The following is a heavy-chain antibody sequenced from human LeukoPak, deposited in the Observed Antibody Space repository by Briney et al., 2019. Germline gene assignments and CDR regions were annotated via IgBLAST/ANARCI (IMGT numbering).Heavy chain of an antibody. CDR3: AREGRATVTTIDPQGWGWFDP. Sequence: ASVKVSCKASGYTFTGYYMHWERQAPGQGLEWMGWINPNSGGTNYAQKFQGWVAMTTDTSIRTAYTELSRLRSDDTAVYYCAREGRATVTTIDPQGWGWFDPWGQGTLVTVSS. J-gene: IGHJ5*02. V-gene: IGHV1-2*04. CDR2: INPNSGGT. CDR1: GYTFTGYY. D-gene: IGHD4-17*01.